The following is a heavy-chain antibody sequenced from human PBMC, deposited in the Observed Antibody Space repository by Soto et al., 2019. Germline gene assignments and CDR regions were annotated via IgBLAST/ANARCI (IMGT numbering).Heavy chain of an antibody. CDR1: GGSISSHY. CDR2: IYYSGST. Sequence: PSETLSLTCTVSGGSISSHYWSWIRQPPGQGLEWIGYIYYSGSTNYNPSLKSRVTISVDTSKNQFSLKLSSVTAADTAVYYCARQSAGYHFWSGYLDSYYYYYMDVWGKGTTVTVSS. V-gene: IGHV4-59*08. CDR3: ARQSAGYHFWSGYLDSYYYYYMDV. D-gene: IGHD3-3*01. J-gene: IGHJ6*03.